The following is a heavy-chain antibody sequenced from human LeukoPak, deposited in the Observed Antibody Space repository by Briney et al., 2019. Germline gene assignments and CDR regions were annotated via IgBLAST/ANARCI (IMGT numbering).Heavy chain of an antibody. J-gene: IGHJ4*02. CDR2: VNHDGST. V-gene: IGHV4-34*01. CDR3: ARKNVGSWQTLDY. CDR1: GGSFSGYY. D-gene: IGHD1-1*01. Sequence: SETLSRTCAVYGGSFSGYYWSWIRQPPGKGLEWIGEVNHDGSTNYNPSLKSRVIISVDTSKNQFSLKLTSVTAADTAVYYCARKNVGSWQTLDYWDQGTLITDSS.